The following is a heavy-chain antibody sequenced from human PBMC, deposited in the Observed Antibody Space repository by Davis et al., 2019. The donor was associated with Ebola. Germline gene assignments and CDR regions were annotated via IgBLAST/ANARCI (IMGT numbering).Heavy chain of an antibody. D-gene: IGHD1-14*01. Sequence: GESLKISCAASGFTFSSYSMNWARQAPGKGLEWVSSISSSSSYIYYADSVKGRFTISRDNAKNSLYLQMNSLRAEDTAVYYCARDLPDYYYYYGMDVWGQGTTVTVSS. CDR2: ISSSSSYI. CDR3: ARDLPDYYYYYGMDV. J-gene: IGHJ6*02. V-gene: IGHV3-21*01. CDR1: GFTFSSYS.